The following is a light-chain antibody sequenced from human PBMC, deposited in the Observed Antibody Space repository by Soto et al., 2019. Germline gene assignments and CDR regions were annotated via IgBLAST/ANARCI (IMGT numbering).Light chain of an antibody. J-gene: IGKJ4*01. CDR3: QQSYTTPLT. CDR1: HSISSF. Sequence: DIQMTQSPSSLSASVGDRVTITCRASHSISSFLNWYQQMPGRAPKLLIYAVSNLHSGVPSRFSGSGSGTDFTLTISSLQPEDFATYYCQQSYTTPLTFGGGTKVEIK. CDR2: AVS. V-gene: IGKV1-39*01.